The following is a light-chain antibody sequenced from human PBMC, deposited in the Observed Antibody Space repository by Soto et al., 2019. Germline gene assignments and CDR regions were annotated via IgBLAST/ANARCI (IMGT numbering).Light chain of an antibody. CDR1: SSDVGSYNL. CDR3: CSYAGSYV. Sequence: QSVLTQPASVSGSPGQSITISCTGASSDVGSYNLVSWYQQHLGKAPKLMIYEGSKRPSGVSNRFSGSKSGNTASLTISGLQAEDEADYYCCSYAGSYVFGTGTKVTVL. V-gene: IGLV2-23*01. J-gene: IGLJ1*01. CDR2: EGS.